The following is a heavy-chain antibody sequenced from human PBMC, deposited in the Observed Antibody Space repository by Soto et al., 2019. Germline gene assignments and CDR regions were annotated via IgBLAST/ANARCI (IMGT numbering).Heavy chain of an antibody. D-gene: IGHD6-19*01. CDR3: ARDGSSDWLTWFDP. CDR1: GYTFTDYY. CDR2: ISPSGGST. V-gene: IGHV1-46*01. Sequence: QVQLVQSGAEVKKPGASVRVSCKASGYTFTDYYIHWVRQAPRQGLEWMGIISPSGGSTYAQKFQGRVTVTRDTSTNTVYMELSSLRSEDTAVYYCARDGSSDWLTWFDPWGQGTLVTVSS. J-gene: IGHJ5*02.